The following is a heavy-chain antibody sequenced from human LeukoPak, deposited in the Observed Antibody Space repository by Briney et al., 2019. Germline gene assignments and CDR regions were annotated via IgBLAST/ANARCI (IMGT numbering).Heavy chain of an antibody. J-gene: IGHJ4*02. D-gene: IGHD6-19*01. CDR3: AREGGSGWYDLDY. CDR2: IYSGGNT. Sequence: PGGSLRLSCAASGFTVSSSYMSWVRQAPGKGLEWVSVIYSGGNTYYADSVKGRFTISRENAKNSLYLQMNSLRAGDTAVYYCAREGGSGWYDLDYWGQGTLVTVSS. V-gene: IGHV3-53*01. CDR1: GFTVSSSY.